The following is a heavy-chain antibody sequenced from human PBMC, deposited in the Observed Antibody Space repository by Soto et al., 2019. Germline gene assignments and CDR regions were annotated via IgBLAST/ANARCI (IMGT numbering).Heavy chain of an antibody. CDR3: ARDPGTLSSIAARDYYGMDV. CDR2: ISYDGSNK. Sequence: GGSLRLSCAASGFTFRSYAMHWVRQAPGKGLEWVAVISYDGSNKYYADSVKGRFTISRDNSKNTLYLQMNSLRAEDTAVYYCARDPGTLSSIAARDYYGMDVWGQGTTVTVSS. CDR1: GFTFRSYA. D-gene: IGHD6-6*01. V-gene: IGHV3-30-3*01. J-gene: IGHJ6*02.